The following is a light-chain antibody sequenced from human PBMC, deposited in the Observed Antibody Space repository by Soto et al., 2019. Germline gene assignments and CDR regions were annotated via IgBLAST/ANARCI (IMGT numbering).Light chain of an antibody. Sequence: QTVVTQEPSLTVSPGGTVTLTCGSTTGAVTSGHYPYWFQQKPGQAPRTLIYDTTRKHSWTPARFSGSLVGGKAALTLSGAQPEDEAEYYCLLVYSGVVVFGGGTKLTVL. J-gene: IGLJ2*01. CDR3: LLVYSGVVV. CDR1: TGAVTSGHY. CDR2: DTT. V-gene: IGLV7-46*01.